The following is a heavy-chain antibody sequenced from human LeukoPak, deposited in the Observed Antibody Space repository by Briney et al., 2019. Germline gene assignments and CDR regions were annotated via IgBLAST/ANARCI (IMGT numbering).Heavy chain of an antibody. CDR2: ISAYNGNT. J-gene: IGHJ4*02. V-gene: IGHV1-18*01. CDR1: GGTFSSYA. CDR3: ARVHITMIVVAWGDY. D-gene: IGHD3-22*01. Sequence: ASVKVSCKASGGTFSSYAISWVRQAPGQGLEWMGWISAYNGNTNYAQKLQGRVTMTTDTSTSTAYMELRSLRSDDTAVYYCARVHITMIVVAWGDYWGQGTLVTVSS.